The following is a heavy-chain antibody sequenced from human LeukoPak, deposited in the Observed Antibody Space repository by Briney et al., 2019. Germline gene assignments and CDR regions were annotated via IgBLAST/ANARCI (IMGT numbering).Heavy chain of an antibody. CDR1: GFTFSSYA. J-gene: IGHJ4*02. Sequence: GGSLRLSCAASGFTFSSYAMTWVRQAPGKGLEWVSTISSSSGSTYSADSVKGRFTISRDNSKNTLYLQMNSLRAEDTALYYCAKVGIWGSSGWYLDYRGQGTLVTVSS. D-gene: IGHD6-19*01. CDR2: ISSSSGST. CDR3: AKVGIWGSSGWYLDY. V-gene: IGHV3-23*01.